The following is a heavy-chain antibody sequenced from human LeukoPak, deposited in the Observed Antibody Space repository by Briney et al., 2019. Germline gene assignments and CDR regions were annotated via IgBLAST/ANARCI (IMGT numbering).Heavy chain of an antibody. CDR3: ARSLPTRYSSVYIDY. CDR2: ISSSGSTI. J-gene: IGHJ4*02. D-gene: IGHD6-19*01. CDR1: GFTFSDYY. V-gene: IGHV3-11*01. Sequence: GGSLRLSCAASGFTFSDYYMSWIRQAPGKGLEWVSYISSSGSTIYYADSVKGRFTISRDNAKNSLYLQMNSLRAEDTAVYYCARSLPTRYSSVYIDYWVQVNLVSVSS.